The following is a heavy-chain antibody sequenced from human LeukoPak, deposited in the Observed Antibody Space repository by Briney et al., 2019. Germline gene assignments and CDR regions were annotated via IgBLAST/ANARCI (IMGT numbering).Heavy chain of an antibody. V-gene: IGHV1-46*01. J-gene: IGHJ6*02. D-gene: IGHD1-1*01. Sequence: NFQGRVTMTRDTSTSTVYMELSSLRSEDTAVYYCARDAYNPYYYYGMDVWGQGTAVTVSS. CDR3: ARDAYNPYYYYGMDV.